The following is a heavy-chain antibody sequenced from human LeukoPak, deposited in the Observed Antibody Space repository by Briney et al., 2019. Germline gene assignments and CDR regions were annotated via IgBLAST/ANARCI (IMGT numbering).Heavy chain of an antibody. V-gene: IGHV3-21*01. CDR3: ACLVGATQDV. D-gene: IGHD1-26*01. J-gene: IGHJ6*04. CDR1: GFTFSHYG. Sequence: GGSLRLSCAASGFTFSHYGMNWVRQAPGEGLEWVAAITTTGSHIYYADSFKGRFTISRDNVKNSLYLQMNSLRAEDTAIYYCACLVGATQDVWGKGTAVIVSS. CDR2: ITTTGSHI.